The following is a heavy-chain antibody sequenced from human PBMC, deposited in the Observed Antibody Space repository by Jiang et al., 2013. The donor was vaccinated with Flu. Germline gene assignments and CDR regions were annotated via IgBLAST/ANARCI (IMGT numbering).Heavy chain of an antibody. Sequence: PGRSLRLSCAASGFTFSSYAMHWVRQAPGKGLEWVAVISYDGSNKYYADSVKGRFTISRDNSKNTLYLQMNSLRAEDTAVYYCARVSRPTKTTVAQPGGGYFQHWGQGTLVTVSS. CDR3: ARVSRPTKTTVAQPGGGYFQH. CDR2: ISYDGSNK. CDR1: GFTFSSYA. V-gene: IGHV3-30*01. D-gene: IGHD4-23*01. J-gene: IGHJ1*01.